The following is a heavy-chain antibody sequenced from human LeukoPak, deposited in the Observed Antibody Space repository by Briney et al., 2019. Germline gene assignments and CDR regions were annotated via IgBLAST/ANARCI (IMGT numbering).Heavy chain of an antibody. J-gene: IGHJ3*01. CDR3: ARPANLYYSADAFAL. V-gene: IGHV1-18*01. Sequence: GSVKVSCTASGYSFTDYSINWVRLAPGQGLEWIGWIGGYSGHTQYAEKFQGRVIMATNTSTKTAYMELTNLRSDDTAVYYCARPANLYYSADAFALWGQGTLVTVSS. CDR1: GYSFTDYS. CDR2: IGGYSGHT. D-gene: IGHD2/OR15-2a*01.